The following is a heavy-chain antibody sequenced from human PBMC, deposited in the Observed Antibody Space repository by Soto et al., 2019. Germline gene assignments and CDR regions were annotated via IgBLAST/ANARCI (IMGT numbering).Heavy chain of an antibody. D-gene: IGHD1-20*01. V-gene: IGHV1-3*01. CDR2: INAGNGNT. CDR1: GYTFTSYA. CDR3: ARGITLPTPLDY. J-gene: IGHJ4*02. Sequence: ASVKVSCKASGYTFTSYAIHWVRQAPGQRLEWMGWINAGNGNTKYSQKFQGRVTITRDTSASTAYMGLSSLRSEDTAVYYCARGITLPTPLDYWGQGTLVTVSS.